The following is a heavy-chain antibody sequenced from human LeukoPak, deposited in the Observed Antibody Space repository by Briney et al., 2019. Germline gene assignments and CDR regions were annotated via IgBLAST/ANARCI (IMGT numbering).Heavy chain of an antibody. D-gene: IGHD4-23*01. Sequence: GGSLRLSCAASGFTFSSHAMSWVRQAPGKGLVWVSRIASDGSSTTYADSVKGRFSISRDNAKNTLYLQMNSLRVEDAAVYYCARGRPHGNDYWGQGTLVTVSS. CDR3: ARGRPHGNDY. CDR1: GFTFSSHA. J-gene: IGHJ4*02. CDR2: IASDGSST. V-gene: IGHV3-74*01.